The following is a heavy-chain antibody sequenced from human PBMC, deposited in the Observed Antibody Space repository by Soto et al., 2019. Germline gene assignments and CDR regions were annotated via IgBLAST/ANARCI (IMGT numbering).Heavy chain of an antibody. CDR1: CGSFSGYY. CDR2: INHSGST. D-gene: IGHD3-16*01. J-gene: IGHJ6*03. Sequence: TSENLSRNRAVYCGSFSGYYWRWVRPPPGKGLEWIGEINHSGSTNYNPSLKSRVTISVDTSKNQFSLKLSSVTAADMAVYYCSIRGPTYYYYYMDVWGKGTTVTVSS. CDR3: SIRGPTYYYYYMDV. V-gene: IGHV4-34*01.